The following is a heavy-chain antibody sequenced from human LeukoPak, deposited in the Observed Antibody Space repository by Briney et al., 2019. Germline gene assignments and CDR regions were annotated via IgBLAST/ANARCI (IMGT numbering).Heavy chain of an antibody. V-gene: IGHV3-48*04. CDR3: ARDLEAAASDGKYYYGMDV. D-gene: IGHD6-13*01. J-gene: IGHJ6*02. Sequence: PRGSLRLSCAASGFTFSSYSMNWVRQAPGKGLEWVSYITSSSSIIYYGDSVKGRFTISRDNAKNSLYLQMNSLRAEDTAVYYCARDLEAAASDGKYYYGMDVWGQGTTVSVSS. CDR1: GFTFSSYS. CDR2: ITSSSSII.